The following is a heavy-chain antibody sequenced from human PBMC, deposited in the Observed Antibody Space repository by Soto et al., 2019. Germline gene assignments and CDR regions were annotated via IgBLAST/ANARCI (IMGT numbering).Heavy chain of an antibody. J-gene: IGHJ6*02. CDR1: GYSFTSYW. V-gene: IGHV5-51*01. D-gene: IGHD6-13*01. CDR3: ASGIAAAGTSGGMDV. CDR2: IYPGDSDT. Sequence: LGESLKISCKGSGYSFTSYWIGWVRQMPGKGLEWMGIIYPGDSDTRYSPSFQGQVTISADKSISTAYLQWSSLKASDTAMYYCASGIAAAGTSGGMDVWGQGTTVTVS.